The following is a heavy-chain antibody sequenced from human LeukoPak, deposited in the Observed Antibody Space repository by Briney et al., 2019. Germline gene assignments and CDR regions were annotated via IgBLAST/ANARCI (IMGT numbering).Heavy chain of an antibody. Sequence: GGYLRLSCAASGFTVSSNYMSLVRQAPGKGLEWVSIIYSGGSTYYADSVGGRFTISRDNSKNTLYVQMHSLRAEDTAVYYCARAPTRGDAFDIWGQGTMVTVSS. CDR3: ARAPTRGDAFDI. CDR1: GFTVSSNY. CDR2: IYSGGST. J-gene: IGHJ3*02. D-gene: IGHD1-1*01. V-gene: IGHV3-53*01.